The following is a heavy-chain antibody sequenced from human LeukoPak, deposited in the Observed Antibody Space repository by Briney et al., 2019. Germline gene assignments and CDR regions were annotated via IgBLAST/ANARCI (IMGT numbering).Heavy chain of an antibody. CDR2: ISGSGGST. CDR3: AKEVYYYDRSGYYINWFDR. J-gene: IGHJ5*02. D-gene: IGHD3-22*01. V-gene: IGHV3-23*01. CDR1: GFTFSSYA. Sequence: GGSLRLSCAASGFTFSSYAMSWVRQAPGKGLEWVSAISGSGGSTNYADSVKGRFTIPRDNSQNTLYLHMNSLRAEDTAVYYCAKEVYYYDRSGYYINWFDRWGQGTLVTVSS.